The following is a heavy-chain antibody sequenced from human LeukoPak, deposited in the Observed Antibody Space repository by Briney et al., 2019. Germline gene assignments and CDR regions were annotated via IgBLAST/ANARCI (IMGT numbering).Heavy chain of an antibody. CDR2: ISSSSSTI. D-gene: IGHD3-22*01. J-gene: IGHJ5*02. CDR1: GFTFSSYS. CDR3: ARGYHYYYHSSGYSNWFDP. V-gene: IGHV3-48*04. Sequence: GGSLRLSCAASGFTFSSYSMNWVRQAPGKGLEWVSYISSSSSTIYYADSVKGRFTISRDNAKNSLYLQMNSLRAEDTAVYYCARGYHYYYHSSGYSNWFDPWGQGTLVTVSS.